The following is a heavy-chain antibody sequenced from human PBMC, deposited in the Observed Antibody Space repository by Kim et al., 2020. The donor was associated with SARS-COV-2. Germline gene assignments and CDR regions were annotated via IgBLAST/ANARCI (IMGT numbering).Heavy chain of an antibody. J-gene: IGHJ1*01. Sequence: NYNPSLKSRFSMSMDTSKNDFSLTLRSVTAADTAVYYCARHDYHVGLEFWGPGSLVTVSS. V-gene: IGHV4-59*08. D-gene: IGHD1-1*01. CDR3: ARHDYHVGLEF.